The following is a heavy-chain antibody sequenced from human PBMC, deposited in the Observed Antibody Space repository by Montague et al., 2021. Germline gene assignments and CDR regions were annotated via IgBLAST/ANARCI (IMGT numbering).Heavy chain of an antibody. Sequence: SLSLSCAASGFPFSSYAMSWVRQAPGKGLKWVSSITSGGSTYYADSVTGRFTISGDNSKNTLYLQMNSLRAEDTAVYYCTKDQDDYGDYVDWVDTWGQGTLVTVSS. CDR1: GFPFSSYA. D-gene: IGHD4-17*01. CDR2: ITSGGST. CDR3: TKDQDDYGDYVDWVDT. J-gene: IGHJ5*02. V-gene: IGHV3-23*01.